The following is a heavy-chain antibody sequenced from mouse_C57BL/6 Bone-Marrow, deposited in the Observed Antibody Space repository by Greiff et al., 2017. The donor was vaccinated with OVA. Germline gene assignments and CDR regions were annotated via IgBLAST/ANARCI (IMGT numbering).Heavy chain of an antibody. V-gene: IGHV1-22*01. D-gene: IGHD1-1*01. CDR1: GYTFTDYN. J-gene: IGHJ3*01. CDR3: ARCGYGSSYGFAY. CDR2: INPNNGGT. Sequence: VQLQQSGPELVKPGASVKMSCKASGYTFTDYNMPWVKQSHGKSLEWIGYINPNNGGTSYNQKFKGKATLTVNKSSSTAYMELRSLTSEDSAVYYCARCGYGSSYGFAYWGQGTLVTVSA.